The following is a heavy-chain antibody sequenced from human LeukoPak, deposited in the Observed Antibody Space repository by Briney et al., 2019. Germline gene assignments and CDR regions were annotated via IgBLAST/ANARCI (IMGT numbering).Heavy chain of an antibody. J-gene: IGHJ4*02. CDR1: GGSISSSTYY. V-gene: IGHV4-39*01. D-gene: IGHD6-19*01. CDR2: IYNSGST. CDR3: ARQVVAVAGTGYFDY. Sequence: SETLSLTCSVSGGSISSSTYYWGWIRQPPGKGLEWIGNIYNSGSTYYNPSLKSRVTISVDTSKNQFSLKLNSVTAADTAVYFCARQVVAVAGTGYFDYWGQGTLVTVSS.